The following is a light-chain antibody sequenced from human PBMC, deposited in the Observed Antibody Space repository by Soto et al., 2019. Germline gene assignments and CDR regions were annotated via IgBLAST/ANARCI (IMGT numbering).Light chain of an antibody. CDR3: QQYGSSPRT. Sequence: EIVLTQSPGTLSLSPGERATLSCRASQNINSDYFAWYQQKPGQAPRLLIYRTSSRATGIPDRFSGSESETDFTLTISRLEPDDSAVYYCQQYGSSPRTFGPGTKVDIK. V-gene: IGKV3-20*01. CDR2: RTS. J-gene: IGKJ1*01. CDR1: QNINSDY.